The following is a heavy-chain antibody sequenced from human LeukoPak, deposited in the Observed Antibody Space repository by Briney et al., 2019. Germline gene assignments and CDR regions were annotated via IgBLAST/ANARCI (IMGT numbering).Heavy chain of an antibody. CDR3: TTAPYYDILTGYYDY. D-gene: IGHD3-9*01. V-gene: IGHV3-15*01. CDR1: GFTFSNAW. CDR2: IKSKTDGGTT. Sequence: GGSLRLSCAASGFTFSNAWMSWVRQAPGKGLEWVGRIKSKTDGGTTDYAAPVKGRFTISRDDSKNTLYLQMNSLKTEDTAMYYCTTAPYYDILTGYYDYWGQGTLVTVSS. J-gene: IGHJ4*02.